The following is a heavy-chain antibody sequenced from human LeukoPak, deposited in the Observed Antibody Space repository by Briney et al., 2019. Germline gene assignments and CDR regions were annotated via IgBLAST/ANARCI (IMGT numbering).Heavy chain of an antibody. V-gene: IGHV3-48*03. CDR3: ARASSYYDILTGSSRSFDY. D-gene: IGHD3-9*01. CDR1: GFTFSSCE. J-gene: IGHJ4*02. Sequence: PGGSLRLSCAASGFTFSSCEMNWVRQAPGKGLEWVSYISRSGSTIYYADSVKGRFTISRDNAKNSLYLQMNSLRAEDTAVYYCARASSYYDILTGSSRSFDYWGQGTLVTVSS. CDR2: ISRSGSTI.